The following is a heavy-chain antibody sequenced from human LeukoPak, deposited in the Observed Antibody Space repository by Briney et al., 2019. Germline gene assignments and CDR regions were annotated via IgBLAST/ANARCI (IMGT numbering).Heavy chain of an antibody. V-gene: IGHV4-34*01. Sequence: SETLSLTCAVYGGSFSGYYWSWIRQPPGKGLEWIGEINHSGSTNYNPSLKSRVTISVDTSKNQFSLKLSSVTAADTAVYYCARVTGYMIEDYFDYWGQGTLVTVSS. CDR1: GGSFSGYY. CDR2: INHSGST. J-gene: IGHJ4*02. CDR3: ARVTGYMIEDYFDY. D-gene: IGHD3-22*01.